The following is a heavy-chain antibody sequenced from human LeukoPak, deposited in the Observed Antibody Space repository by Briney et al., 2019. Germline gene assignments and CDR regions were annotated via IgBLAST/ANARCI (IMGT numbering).Heavy chain of an antibody. V-gene: IGHV1-46*01. CDR1: GYTFTSYY. CDR3: ARADEFFAGYVVVPAATNPYYYYGMDV. Sequence: GASVKVSCKASGYTFTSYYMHWVRQAPGHGLEWMGIINPSGGSTSYAQKFQGRVTMTRDTSTSTVYMELSSLRSEDTAVYYCARADEFFAGYVVVPAATNPYYYYGMDVWGQGTTVTVSS. CDR2: INPSGGST. J-gene: IGHJ6*02. D-gene: IGHD2-2*01.